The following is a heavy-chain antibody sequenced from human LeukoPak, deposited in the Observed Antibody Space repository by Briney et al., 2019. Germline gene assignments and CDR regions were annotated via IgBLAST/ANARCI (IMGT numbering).Heavy chain of an antibody. D-gene: IGHD1-26*01. Sequence: GGSLRLSCAASGFTFSNYAISWVRQAPGKGLEWVSSISPSNISSYYADSVRGRFTISRDNSKNTLYLQMNSLRAEDTAVYYCXXXXXSRATNFDCWGQGTLVSVSS. J-gene: IGHJ4*02. V-gene: IGHV3-23*01. CDR3: XXXXXSRATNFDC. CDR1: GFTFSNYA. CDR2: ISPSNISS.